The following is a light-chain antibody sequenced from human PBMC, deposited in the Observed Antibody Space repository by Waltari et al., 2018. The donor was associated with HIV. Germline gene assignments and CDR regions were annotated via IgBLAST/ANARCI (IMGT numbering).Light chain of an antibody. V-gene: IGLV2-23*01. CDR3: SSYTGSSPYV. Sequence: QSALTQPASVSGSPGQSITISCTGTSSDIGGYNLVSWYQQHPGKAPKLILYEGSKRPSGVSNRFSGSKFGNTASLTISGLQAEDEADYYCSSYTGSSPYVFGTGTKVTVL. J-gene: IGLJ1*01. CDR2: EGS. CDR1: SSDIGGYNL.